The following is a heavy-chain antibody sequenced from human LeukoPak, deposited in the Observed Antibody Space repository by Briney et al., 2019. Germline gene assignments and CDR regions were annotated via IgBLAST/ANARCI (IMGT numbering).Heavy chain of an antibody. Sequence: ASVKVSCKASGYTFTIYNVHWVRQAPGQGLEWMGMINPSDGATTYAQRFQGRLTMTRDMSTTTVYMDLRSLRSEDTAVFFCAREKRVGLCGNLGGIFATYYTYYYMDVWGRGTMVTVSS. V-gene: IGHV1-46*01. CDR2: INPSDGAT. J-gene: IGHJ6*03. D-gene: IGHD2-15*01. CDR1: GYTFTIYN. CDR3: AREKRVGLCGNLGGIFATYYTYYYMDV.